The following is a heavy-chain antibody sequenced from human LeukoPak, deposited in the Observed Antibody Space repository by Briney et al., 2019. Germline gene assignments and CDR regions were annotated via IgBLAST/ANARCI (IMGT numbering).Heavy chain of an antibody. J-gene: IGHJ4*02. CDR1: GGTFSSYA. CDR2: IIPIFGTA. Sequence: GASVKVSCKASGGTFSSYAISWVRQAPGQGLEWMGGIIPIFGTANYARKFQGRVTITADESTSTAYMELSSLRSEDTAVYYCAREVGATVSFDYWGQGTLVTVSS. D-gene: IGHD1-26*01. CDR3: AREVGATVSFDY. V-gene: IGHV1-69*13.